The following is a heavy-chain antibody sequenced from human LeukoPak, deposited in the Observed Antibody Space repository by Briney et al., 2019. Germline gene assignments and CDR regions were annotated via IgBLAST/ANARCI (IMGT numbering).Heavy chain of an antibody. Sequence: SQTLSLTCAISGDSVSTSSVAWNWIRQSPSRSLEWRGRTYYRSKWNNDYAVSVKSRIIINPDTSKNQFPLQLNSVTPEDTAVYYCARYNWNGGRAFDVWGQGTMVTVSS. CDR1: GDSVSTSSVA. CDR2: TYYRSKWNN. CDR3: ARYNWNGGRAFDV. V-gene: IGHV6-1*01. D-gene: IGHD1-1*01. J-gene: IGHJ3*01.